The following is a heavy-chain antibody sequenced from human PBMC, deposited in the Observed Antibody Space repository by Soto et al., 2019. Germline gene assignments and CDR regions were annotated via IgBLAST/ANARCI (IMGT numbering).Heavy chain of an antibody. J-gene: IGHJ4*02. D-gene: IGHD3-10*01. CDR3: ARAPGGGYYGSGSYHDY. Sequence: GGSLRLSCAASGFIFSGNAMHWVRQAPGKGLEWVAVISYDGSNKYYADSVKGRFTISRDDSKNTLYLQMNSLRAEDTAVYYCARAPGGGYYGSGSYHDYWGQGTLVTVSS. CDR1: GFIFSGNA. CDR2: ISYDGSNK. V-gene: IGHV3-30-3*01.